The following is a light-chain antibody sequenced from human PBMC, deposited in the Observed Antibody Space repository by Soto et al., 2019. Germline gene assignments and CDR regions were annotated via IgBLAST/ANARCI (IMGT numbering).Light chain of an antibody. Sequence: EIVLTQSPGTLSLSPGERATLSCRASQSVNNYLAWYQQTPGQAPRLLIYDASTRATGIPARFSGSGSGTDFTLTISSLQSEDFAVYYCQQYNNWPYTFGQGTKVDIK. CDR1: QSVNNY. CDR2: DAS. CDR3: QQYNNWPYT. J-gene: IGKJ2*01. V-gene: IGKV3D-15*01.